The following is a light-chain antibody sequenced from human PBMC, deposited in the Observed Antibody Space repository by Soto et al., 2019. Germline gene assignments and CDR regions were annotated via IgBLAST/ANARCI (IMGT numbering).Light chain of an antibody. CDR1: SSDIGRYNY. Sequence: QSVLTQPPSASGSPGQSVTISCTGTSSDIGRYNYVSWYQQHPGKAPKLIVFGVAQRPTGVPDRFSASKSGNTASLTVSGLQAEDEADYYCSSYAGDNRLVFGGGTQLT. CDR2: GVA. V-gene: IGLV2-8*01. J-gene: IGLJ3*02. CDR3: SSYAGDNRLV.